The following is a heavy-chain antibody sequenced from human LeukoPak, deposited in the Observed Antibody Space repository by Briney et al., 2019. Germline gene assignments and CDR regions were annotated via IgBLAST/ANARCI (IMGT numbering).Heavy chain of an antibody. D-gene: IGHD3-22*01. CDR1: GGSISSYY. V-gene: IGHV4-59*01. J-gene: IGHJ6*03. Sequence: SETLSLTCTVSGGSISSYYWSWIRQPPGKGLEWIGYIYYSGSTNYNPSLKSRVTISVDTSKNQFSLKLSSVTAADTAVYYCARDSEYYYDSSGYYYYYYYMDVWGKGTTVTDSS. CDR2: IYYSGST. CDR3: ARDSEYYYDSSGYYYYYYYMDV.